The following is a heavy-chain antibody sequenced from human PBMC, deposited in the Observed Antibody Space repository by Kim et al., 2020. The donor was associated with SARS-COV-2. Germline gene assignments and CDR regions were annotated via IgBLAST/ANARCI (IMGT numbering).Heavy chain of an antibody. J-gene: IGHJ4*02. Sequence: ASVKVSCKASGYTFTGYYMHWVRQAPGQGLEWMGWINPNSGGTNYAQKFQGRVTMTRDTSISTAYMELSRLRSDDTAVYYCARVPYSSGYYYGYWGQGTLVTVSS. D-gene: IGHD3-22*01. V-gene: IGHV1-2*02. CDR1: GYTFTGYY. CDR3: ARVPYSSGYYYGY. CDR2: INPNSGGT.